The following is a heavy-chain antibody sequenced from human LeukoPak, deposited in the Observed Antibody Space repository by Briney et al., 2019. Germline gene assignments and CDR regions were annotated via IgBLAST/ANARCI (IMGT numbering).Heavy chain of an antibody. CDR3: ATNGYYCIDV. V-gene: IGHV4-34*01. J-gene: IGHJ6*03. CDR2: INHSGST. D-gene: IGHD2-8*01. CDR1: GGSFSGYY. Sequence: PSETLSLTCGVYGGSFSGYYWTWIRQPPGKGLEWIGEINHSGSTNYNPSLKSRVTISVDTSKNQFSLDFNSVTAADTAIYYCATNGYYCIDVWGKGTTVTVSS.